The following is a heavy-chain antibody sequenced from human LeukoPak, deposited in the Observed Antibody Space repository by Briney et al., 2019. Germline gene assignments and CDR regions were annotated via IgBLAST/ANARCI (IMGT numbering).Heavy chain of an antibody. Sequence: SETLSLTCTVSGGSISRYYWSWIQQPPGKGLEWIGYIYYSGSTNYNPSLKSRVTISVDTSKNQFSLKLSSVTAADTAVYYCARQGVVGAKRKYCFDYWGQGTLVTVSS. D-gene: IGHD1-26*01. V-gene: IGHV4-59*08. CDR3: ARQGVVGAKRKYCFDY. CDR1: GGSISRYY. CDR2: IYYSGST. J-gene: IGHJ4*02.